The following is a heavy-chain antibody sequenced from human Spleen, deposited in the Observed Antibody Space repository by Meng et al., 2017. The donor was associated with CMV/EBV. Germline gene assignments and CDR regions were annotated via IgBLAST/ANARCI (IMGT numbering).Heavy chain of an antibody. CDR3: AKLNGQMAAHY. D-gene: IGHD5-24*01. Sequence: GGSLRLSCKASGYRFTNYWIGWVRQMPGKGLEWMGVIYPGDSDTRYSPSFQGQVTISADKSITIAYLQWSSLKASDTAMYYCAKLNGQMAAHYWGQGTLVTVSS. CDR2: IYPGDSDT. CDR1: GYRFTNYW. J-gene: IGHJ4*02. V-gene: IGHV5-51*01.